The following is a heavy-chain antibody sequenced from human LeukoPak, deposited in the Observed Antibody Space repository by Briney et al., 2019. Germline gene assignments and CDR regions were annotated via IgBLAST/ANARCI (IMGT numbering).Heavy chain of an antibody. CDR3: ARYSPKSGGWPSYYGMDV. J-gene: IGHJ6*02. CDR2: IYPGDSDT. D-gene: IGHD6-19*01. CDR1: GYTFTSYC. Sequence: KPGESLKISCKGSGYTFTSYCIGWVRQMPGKGLEWMGIIYPGDSDTRYSPSFQGQVTISADKSISTAYLQWSSLRASDSAMYYCARYSPKSGGWPSYYGMDVWGQGTTVTVSS. V-gene: IGHV5-51*03.